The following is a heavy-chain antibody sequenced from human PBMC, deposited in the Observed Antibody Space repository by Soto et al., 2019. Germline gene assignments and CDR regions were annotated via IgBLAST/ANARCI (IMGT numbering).Heavy chain of an antibody. CDR2: ISSSSSYI. D-gene: IGHD6-13*01. V-gene: IGHV3-21*01. J-gene: IGHJ6*02. Sequence: VGSLRLSCAASGFTFSSYSMNWVRQAPGKGLEWVSSISSSSSYIYYADSVKGRFTISRDNAKNSLYLQMNSLRAEDTAVYYCARPRGYGSSPYYYYYYGMDVWGQGTTVTVSS. CDR3: ARPRGYGSSPYYYYYYGMDV. CDR1: GFTFSSYS.